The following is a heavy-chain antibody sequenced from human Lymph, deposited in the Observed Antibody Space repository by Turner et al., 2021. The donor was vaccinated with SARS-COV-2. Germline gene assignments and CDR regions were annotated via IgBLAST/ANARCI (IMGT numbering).Heavy chain of an antibody. CDR3: AKNEMSMIVVVITLFDY. D-gene: IGHD3-22*01. J-gene: IGHJ4*02. CDR2: ISGSGGST. CDR1: GFTFSSYA. V-gene: IGHV3-23*01. Sequence: EVQLLESGGGLVQPGGYLRLSCADSGFTFSSYAMSWVRQAPVKGLEWFSVISGSGGSTYYADSVKGRFTISRDNSKNTLYLQMNSLRAEDTAVYYCAKNEMSMIVVVITLFDYWGQGTLVTVSS.